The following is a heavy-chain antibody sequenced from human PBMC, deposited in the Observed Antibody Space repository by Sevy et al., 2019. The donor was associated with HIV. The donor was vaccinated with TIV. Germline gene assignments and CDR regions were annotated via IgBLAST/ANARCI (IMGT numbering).Heavy chain of an antibody. Sequence: ASVKVSSKASGYTFTSYGISWVRQAPGQGLEWMGWINGYNGNTNCGQKLQGRVTMTTDTSTNTAYMELRSLRSDDTAVYYCARGEAAGGTPIDYWCQGTLVTVSS. CDR1: GYTFTSYG. J-gene: IGHJ4*02. CDR3: ARGEAAGGTPIDY. D-gene: IGHD6-13*01. CDR2: INGYNGNT. V-gene: IGHV1-18*04.